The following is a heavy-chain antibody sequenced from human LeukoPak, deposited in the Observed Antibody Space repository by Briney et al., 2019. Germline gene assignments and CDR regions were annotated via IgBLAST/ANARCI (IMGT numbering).Heavy chain of an antibody. D-gene: IGHD5-18*01. CDR3: ARHLDSYGYNVGDY. Sequence: SETLSLTCTVSGGSISSYYWSWIRQPPGKGLEWIGYIYYSGSTNCNPSLKSRVTISVDTSKNQFSLKLPPMTAADTAVYYCARHLDSYGYNVGDYWGQGTLVTVSS. V-gene: IGHV4-59*08. CDR1: GGSISSYY. CDR2: IYYSGST. J-gene: IGHJ4*02.